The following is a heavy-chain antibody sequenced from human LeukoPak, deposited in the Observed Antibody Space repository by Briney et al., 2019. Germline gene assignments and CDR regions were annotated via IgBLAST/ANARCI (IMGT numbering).Heavy chain of an antibody. D-gene: IGHD3-22*01. V-gene: IGHV1-2*02. CDR1: GYTFTGYY. CDR2: INPNSGGT. CDR3: ARTQWEGKYYYDSSGYEYYFDY. J-gene: IGHJ4*02. Sequence: ASVKVSCKASGYTFTGYYMHWVRQAPGQGLEWMGWINPNSGGTNYAQKFQGRVTTTRDTSISTAYMELSRLRSDDTAVYYCARTQWEGKYYYDSSGYEYYFDYWGQGTLVTVSS.